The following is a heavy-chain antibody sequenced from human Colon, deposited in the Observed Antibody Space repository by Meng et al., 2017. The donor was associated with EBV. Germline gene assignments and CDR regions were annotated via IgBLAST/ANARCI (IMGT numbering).Heavy chain of an antibody. CDR1: GGSISSRSYY. J-gene: IGHJ2*01. D-gene: IGHD7-27*01. Sequence: LKGAGPGLVKPSETLSLTCTVSGGSISSRSYYWGWIRQPPGKGLEWIGSTYYSGSTYYNPSLKSRVTISVDTSKNQFSLKLSSVTAADTAVYYCASPLGILGIVDLWGRGTLVTVSS. V-gene: IGHV4-39*01. CDR3: ASPLGILGIVDL. CDR2: TYYSGST.